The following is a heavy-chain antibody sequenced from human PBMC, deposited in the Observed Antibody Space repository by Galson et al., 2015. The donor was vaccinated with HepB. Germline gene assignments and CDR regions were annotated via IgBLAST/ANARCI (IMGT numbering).Heavy chain of an antibody. D-gene: IGHD3-3*01. CDR3: ARDLRPTFLEWPQMYIDY. CDR2: INPSSGGT. V-gene: IGHV1-2*04. Sequence: SVKVSCKASGYTFTGYYMHWVRQAPGQGLEWMGWINPSSGGTNYAQKFQGWVTMTRDTSISTAYMELSRLRSDDTAVYYCARDLRPTFLEWPQMYIDYWGQGTLVTVSS. CDR1: GYTFTGYY. J-gene: IGHJ4*02.